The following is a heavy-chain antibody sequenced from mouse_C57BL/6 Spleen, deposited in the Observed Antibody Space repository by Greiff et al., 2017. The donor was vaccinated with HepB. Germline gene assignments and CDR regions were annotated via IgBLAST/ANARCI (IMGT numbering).Heavy chain of an antibody. D-gene: IGHD1-1*01. J-gene: IGHJ4*01. CDR2: ISDGGSYT. Sequence: DVKLQESGGGLVKPGGSLKLSCAASGFTFSSYAMSWVRQTPEKRLEWVATISDGGSYTYYPDNVKGRFTISRDNAKNNLYLQMSHLKSEDTAMYYCAREYYGSMDYWGQGTSVTVSS. CDR3: AREYYGSMDY. V-gene: IGHV5-4*01. CDR1: GFTFSSYA.